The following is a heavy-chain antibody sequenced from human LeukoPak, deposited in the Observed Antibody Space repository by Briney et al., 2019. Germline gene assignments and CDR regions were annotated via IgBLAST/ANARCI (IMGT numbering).Heavy chain of an antibody. J-gene: IGHJ3*02. CDR2: IYYSGST. V-gene: IGHV4-59*01. D-gene: IGHD6-13*01. Sequence: SETLSLTCTVSGGSISSYYWSWIRQPPGKGLEWIGYIYYSGSTNYNPSLKSRVTISVDTSENQFSLKLSSVTAADTAVYYCARDGAGYSMGDAFDIWGQGTMVTVSS. CDR1: GGSISSYY. CDR3: ARDGAGYSMGDAFDI.